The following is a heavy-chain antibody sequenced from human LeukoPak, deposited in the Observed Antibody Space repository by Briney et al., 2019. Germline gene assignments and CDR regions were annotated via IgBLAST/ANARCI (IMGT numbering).Heavy chain of an antibody. V-gene: IGHV1-3*01. Sequence: ASVKVSCKASGYTFTSYAMHWVRQAPGQRLEWMGWMNAGNGNTKYSQKFQGRVTITRDTSASTAYMELSSLRSEDTAVYYCASARDSSGYYANYYYYGMDVWGQGTTVTVSS. D-gene: IGHD3-22*01. CDR1: GYTFTSYA. CDR2: MNAGNGNT. CDR3: ASARDSSGYYANYYYYGMDV. J-gene: IGHJ6*02.